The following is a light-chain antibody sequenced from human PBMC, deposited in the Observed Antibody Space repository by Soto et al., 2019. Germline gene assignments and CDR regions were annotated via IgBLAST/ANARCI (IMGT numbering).Light chain of an antibody. Sequence: EIVLTQSPGTLSLSPVESATLSCRASQSVSSSYLAWYQQKPGQAPRLLIYGASSRATGIPDRFSGSGSGTDFTLTISRLEPEDFAVYYCQQYGSSPLTFGGGTKVEIK. CDR3: QQYGSSPLT. J-gene: IGKJ4*01. V-gene: IGKV3-20*01. CDR2: GAS. CDR1: QSVSSSY.